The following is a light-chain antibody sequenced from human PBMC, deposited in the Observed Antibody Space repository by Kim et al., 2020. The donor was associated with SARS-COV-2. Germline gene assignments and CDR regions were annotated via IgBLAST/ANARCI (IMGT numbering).Light chain of an antibody. CDR3: QHYNNWPHDT. V-gene: IGKV3D-15*01. J-gene: IGKJ2*01. Sequence: IVMTQSPATLSMSPGERAPLSCRASQSVSSNLAWFQQKPGQAPRLLIYAASIRATGIPARFSGSGSETEFTLTISSLQSEDFAVYYCQHYNNWPHDTFGQGTKLEIK. CDR1: QSVSSN. CDR2: AAS.